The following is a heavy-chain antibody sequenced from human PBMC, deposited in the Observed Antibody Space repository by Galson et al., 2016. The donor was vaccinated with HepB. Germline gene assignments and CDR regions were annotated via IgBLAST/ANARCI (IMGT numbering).Heavy chain of an antibody. CDR3: AREQWLRYIDY. D-gene: IGHD5-12*01. V-gene: IGHV1-46*01. CDR2: INPSGGST. CDR1: GYTFTSYY. Sequence: SVKVSCKASGYTFTSYYMHWVRQAPGQGLEWMGIINPSGGSTSYAQKFQGRFTMTRDASTSIVYMELSSLRSEDTAVYFCAREQWLRYIDYWGQGTLVTVSS. J-gene: IGHJ4*02.